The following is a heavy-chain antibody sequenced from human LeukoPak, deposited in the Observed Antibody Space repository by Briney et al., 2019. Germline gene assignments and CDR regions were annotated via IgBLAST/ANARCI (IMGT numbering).Heavy chain of an antibody. CDR1: GGSISSSSYY. V-gene: IGHV4-39*01. CDR3: ARTTMVRLIDY. Sequence: LSETLSLTCTVSGGSISSSSYYWGWIRQPPGKGLEWIGSIYYSGSTYYNPSLKSRVTISVDTSKNQFSLKLSSVTAADTAVYYCARTTMVRLIDYWGQGTLVTVSS. CDR2: IYYSGST. J-gene: IGHJ4*02. D-gene: IGHD3-10*01.